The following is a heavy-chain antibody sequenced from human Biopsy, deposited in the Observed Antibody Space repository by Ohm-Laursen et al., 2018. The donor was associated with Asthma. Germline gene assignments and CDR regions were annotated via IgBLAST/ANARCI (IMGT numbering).Heavy chain of an antibody. Sequence: SLRLSCAASGFTFGDYWMSWVRQVPGKGLEWAANIKHDGSEKNHVDSLKGRFTISRDNAKNSLYLQMNSLRAEDTAVYYCARVWQLATLDYWGQGTLVTVSS. D-gene: IGHD6-13*01. V-gene: IGHV3-7*01. CDR3: ARVWQLATLDY. CDR2: IKHDGSEK. CDR1: GFTFGDYW. J-gene: IGHJ4*02.